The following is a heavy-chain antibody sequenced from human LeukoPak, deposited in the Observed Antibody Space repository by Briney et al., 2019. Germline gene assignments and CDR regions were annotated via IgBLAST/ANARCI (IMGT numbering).Heavy chain of an antibody. CDR2: ISYDGSNK. J-gene: IGHJ6*02. CDR1: GFTFSSYG. D-gene: IGHD5-18*01. Sequence: GGSLRLSCAASGFTFSSYGMHWVRQAPGKGLEWVAVISYDGSNKYYADSVKGRFTISRDNSKNTLYLQMNSLRAEDTAVYYCAKDQGGYSYGPSLYYGMDVWGQGTTVTVSS. CDR3: AKDQGGYSYGPSLYYGMDV. V-gene: IGHV3-30*18.